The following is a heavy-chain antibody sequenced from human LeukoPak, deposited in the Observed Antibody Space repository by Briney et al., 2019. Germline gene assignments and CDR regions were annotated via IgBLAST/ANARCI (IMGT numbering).Heavy chain of an antibody. V-gene: IGHV4-34*01. D-gene: IGHD2-2*02. CDR2: INHSGST. CDR3: ASYCSSTSCYKYYYYYGMDV. CDR1: GGSFSGYY. Sequence: PSETLSLTCAVYGGSFSGYYWSWIRQPPGKGLEWIGEINHSGSTNYNPSLKSRVTISVDTSKNQFSLKLSSVTAADTAVYYCASYCSSTSCYKYYYYYGMDVWGQGTTVTVSS. J-gene: IGHJ6*02.